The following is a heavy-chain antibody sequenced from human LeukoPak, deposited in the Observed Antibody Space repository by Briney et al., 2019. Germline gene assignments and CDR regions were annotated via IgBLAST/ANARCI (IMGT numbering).Heavy chain of an antibody. J-gene: IGHJ4*02. CDR3: ARGLYYYDSSGYLYY. D-gene: IGHD3-22*01. V-gene: IGHV3-53*01. CDR2: IYSGGST. CDR1: GFTFSSYA. Sequence: GGSLRLSCAASGFTFSSYAVSWVRQAPGKGLEWVSVIYSGGSTYYADSVKGRFTISRDNSKNTLYLQMHSLRVEDTAVYYCARGLYYYDSSGYLYYWGQGTLVTVSS.